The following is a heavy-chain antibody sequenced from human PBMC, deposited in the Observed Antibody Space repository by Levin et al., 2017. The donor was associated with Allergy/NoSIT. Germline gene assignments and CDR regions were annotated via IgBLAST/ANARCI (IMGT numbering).Heavy chain of an antibody. V-gene: IGHV3-9*01. CDR1: GFTFDDYA. D-gene: IGHD3-3*01. CDR2: ISWNSGSI. J-gene: IGHJ4*02. CDR3: AKSIGGYDFWSGYYAPLDY. Sequence: PGGSLRLSCAASGFTFDDYAMQWVRQAPGKGLEWVSGISWNSGSIGYADSVKGRFTISRDNAKNSLYLQMNSLRAEDTALYYCAKSIGGYDFWSGYYAPLDYWGQGTLVTVSS.